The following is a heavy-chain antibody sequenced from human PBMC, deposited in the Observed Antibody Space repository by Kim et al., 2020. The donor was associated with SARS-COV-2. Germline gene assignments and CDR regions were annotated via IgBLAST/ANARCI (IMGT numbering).Heavy chain of an antibody. J-gene: IGHJ3*02. V-gene: IGHV3-74*01. Sequence: AESVKGRFTISRDDGKNTLYLEMNSLRAEVTAVYYCARGSSGSYPRAFGIWGQGTMVTVSS. CDR3: ARGSSGSYPRAFGI. D-gene: IGHD1-26*01.